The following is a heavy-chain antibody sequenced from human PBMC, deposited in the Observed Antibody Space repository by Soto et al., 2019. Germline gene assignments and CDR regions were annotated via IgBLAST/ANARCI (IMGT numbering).Heavy chain of an antibody. CDR3: ARGDIVVVPAAPTFDY. Sequence: ASVKVSCKASGFTFTSYGISWVRQAPGQGLEWMGWISAYNGNTNYAQKLQGRVTMTTDTSTSTAYMELRSLRSDDTAVYYCARGDIVVVPAAPTFDYWGQGTLVTVSS. CDR2: ISAYNGNT. V-gene: IGHV1-18*04. CDR1: GFTFTSYG. D-gene: IGHD2-2*01. J-gene: IGHJ4*02.